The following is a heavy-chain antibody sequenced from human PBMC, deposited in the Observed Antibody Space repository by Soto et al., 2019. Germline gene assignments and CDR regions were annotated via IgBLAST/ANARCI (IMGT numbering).Heavy chain of an antibody. V-gene: IGHV1-69*01. CDR1: GGTFDHAA. Sequence: QVQLVQSGADVKKPGSSVKVSCEAPGGTFDHAAITWVRQAPGQGLEWMGGINPMFNSTHYAQKFQGRLTINADAAASTAFMDLTRLRPDDTAVYYYARQRFAAAYCGQGTLLVVSS. CDR2: INPMFNST. D-gene: IGHD6-25*01. J-gene: IGHJ4*02. CDR3: ARQRFAAAY.